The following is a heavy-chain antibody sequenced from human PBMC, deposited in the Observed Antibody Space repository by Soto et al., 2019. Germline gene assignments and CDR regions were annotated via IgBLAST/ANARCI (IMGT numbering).Heavy chain of an antibody. CDR1: GFTFSDYA. J-gene: IGHJ4*02. Sequence: PGGSLRLSCAASGFTFSDYAVNWVRQVPGKGLEWISQIASSGTPIYYADSVRGRFTISRDNAENSLYLQMNSLRDEDTAVYFCTREGIWGQGTLVTVSS. V-gene: IGHV3-48*02. CDR2: IASSGTPI. CDR3: TREGI.